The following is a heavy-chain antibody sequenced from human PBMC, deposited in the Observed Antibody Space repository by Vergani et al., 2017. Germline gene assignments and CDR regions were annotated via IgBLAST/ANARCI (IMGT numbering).Heavy chain of an antibody. CDR2: ISSSSSTI. V-gene: IGHV3-48*01. CDR1: GFTFSSYS. Sequence: EVQLVESGGGLVQPGGSLRLSCAASGFTFSSYSMNWVRQAPGKGLEWVSYISSSSSTIYYADSVKGRFTISRDNAKNSLYLQMNSLRAEDTAVYYCARTSIAAADWGQGTLVTVSS. D-gene: IGHD6-13*01. J-gene: IGHJ4*02. CDR3: ARTSIAAAD.